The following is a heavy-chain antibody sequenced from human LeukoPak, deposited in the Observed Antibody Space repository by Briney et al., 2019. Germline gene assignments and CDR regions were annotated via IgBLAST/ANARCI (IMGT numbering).Heavy chain of an antibody. Sequence: GGSLRLSCAASGFTFSSHWMHWVRHAPGEGLVWVSRINGPGDWTHYADSVRGRFIISRDNAENTISLQMNNLRAEDTAVYFCAREVFEGQRQSDAFDVWGQGAMVTVSS. D-gene: IGHD6-25*01. V-gene: IGHV3-74*01. CDR2: INGPGDWT. J-gene: IGHJ3*01. CDR1: GFTFSSHW. CDR3: AREVFEGQRQSDAFDV.